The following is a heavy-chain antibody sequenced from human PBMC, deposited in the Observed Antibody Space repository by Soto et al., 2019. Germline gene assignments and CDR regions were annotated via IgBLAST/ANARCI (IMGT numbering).Heavy chain of an antibody. CDR3: ARDDLGRNTRAFDP. V-gene: IGHV4-4*07. CDR2: VYSTGTI. Sequence: SETLSLTCTVSGDFISYYSWAWIRQSAGKGLEWIGRVYSTGTIFYNPSLKSRATMSVDTSKNQFSLKLTSVNAADTAVYYCARDDLGRNTRAFDPWGRGTLVTVSS. CDR1: GDFISYYS. J-gene: IGHJ5*02.